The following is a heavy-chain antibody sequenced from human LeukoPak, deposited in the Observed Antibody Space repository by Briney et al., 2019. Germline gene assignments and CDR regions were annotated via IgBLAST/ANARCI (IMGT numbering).Heavy chain of an antibody. V-gene: IGHV3-7*01. J-gene: IGHJ4*02. CDR2: IKQDGSEK. D-gene: IGHD6-13*01. CDR1: GFSVSGYW. CDR3: AREWQGGIAAAGTRIEGDY. Sequence: GGSLRLSCAVSGFSVSGYWMAWVRQAPGKGLEWVANIKQDGSEKNYVDSVKGRFTISRDNAENSLFLQMNSLRVEDTAVYYCAREWQGGIAAAGTRIEGDYWGQGTLVTVSS.